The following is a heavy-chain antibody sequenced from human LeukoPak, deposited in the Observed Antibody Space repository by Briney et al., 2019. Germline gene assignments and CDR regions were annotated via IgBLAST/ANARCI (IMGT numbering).Heavy chain of an antibody. CDR3: ATSRFLEWLYLLDY. J-gene: IGHJ4*02. V-gene: IGHV1-2*02. D-gene: IGHD3-3*01. CDR2: INSNSGDT. Sequence: ASVKVSCKASGYTFTGYYVHWVRQAPGLGLEWMGWINSNSGDTKYAQKFQGRVTMTRATSIGLAYMELSRLKSDDTAVYYCATSRFLEWLYLLDYWGQGTLVTVSS. CDR1: GYTFTGYY.